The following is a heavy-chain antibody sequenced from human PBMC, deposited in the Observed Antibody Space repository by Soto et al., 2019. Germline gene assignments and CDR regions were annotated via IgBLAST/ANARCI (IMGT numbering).Heavy chain of an antibody. CDR1: GFTFGDYA. J-gene: IGHJ4*02. V-gene: IGHV3-49*04. CDR3: NAGKLYHPLDFDY. Sequence: GGSLRLSCTASGFTFGDYAMSWVRQAPGKGLEWVGFIRSKAYGGTTEYAASVKGRFTISRDDSKSIAYLQMNSLKTEDTAVYYCNAGKLYHPLDFDYWGQGTLLTVSS. D-gene: IGHD2-8*01. CDR2: IRSKAYGGTT.